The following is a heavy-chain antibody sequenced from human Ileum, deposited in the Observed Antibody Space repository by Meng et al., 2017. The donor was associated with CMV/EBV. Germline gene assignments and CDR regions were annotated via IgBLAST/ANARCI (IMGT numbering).Heavy chain of an antibody. CDR1: GFTFSSYA. CDR2: ISYDGSNK. Sequence: SGFTFSSYAMHWVRQAPGKGLGWVAVISYDGSNKYYADSVKGRFTISRDNSKNTLYLQMNSLRAEDTAVYYCASLGGYSSGWSLFDYWGQGTLVTVSS. J-gene: IGHJ4*02. V-gene: IGHV3-30*04. CDR3: ASLGGYSSGWSLFDY. D-gene: IGHD6-19*01.